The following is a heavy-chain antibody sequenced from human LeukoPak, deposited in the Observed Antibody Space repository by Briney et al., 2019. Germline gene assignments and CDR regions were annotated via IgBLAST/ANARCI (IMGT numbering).Heavy chain of an antibody. D-gene: IGHD3-22*01. CDR2: IYYSGST. J-gene: IGHJ3*02. V-gene: IGHV4-59*01. CDR1: GGSISSYY. CDR3: ARSAPYYYDSSGYRNDAFDI. Sequence: SETLSLTCTVSGGSISSYYWSWIRQPPGKGLEWIGYIYYSGSTNYNPSFKSRVTISVDTSKNQFSLKLSSVTAADTAVYYCARSAPYYYDSSGYRNDAFDIWGQGTMVTVSS.